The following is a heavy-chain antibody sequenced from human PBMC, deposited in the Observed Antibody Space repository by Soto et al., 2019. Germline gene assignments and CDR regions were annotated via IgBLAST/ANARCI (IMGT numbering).Heavy chain of an antibody. J-gene: IGHJ4*02. CDR2: VYYSGST. Sequence: SETLSLTCTVSGDSINSPDYYWSWIRHRPGKGLEWIGYVYYSGSTYYNPSLKSRVSISVDTSNNQFSLNLNSVTAADTAIYYCARDPGNPSYCDSWGQGTLVTVSS. CDR3: ARDPGNPSYCDS. D-gene: IGHD6-13*01. V-gene: IGHV4-31*03. CDR1: GDSINSPDYY.